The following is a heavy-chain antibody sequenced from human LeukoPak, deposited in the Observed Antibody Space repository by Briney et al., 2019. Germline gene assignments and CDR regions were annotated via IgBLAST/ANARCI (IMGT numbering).Heavy chain of an antibody. Sequence: SVKVSCKASGGTFSSYAISWVRQAPGQGLEWMGGIIPIFGTANYAQKFQGRVTITADESTSTAYMELSSLRSEDTAVYYCARSYGYSYGHFDYWGQGTPVTVSS. CDR1: GGTFSSYA. J-gene: IGHJ4*02. CDR3: ARSYGYSYGHFDY. D-gene: IGHD5-18*01. V-gene: IGHV1-69*13. CDR2: IIPIFGTA.